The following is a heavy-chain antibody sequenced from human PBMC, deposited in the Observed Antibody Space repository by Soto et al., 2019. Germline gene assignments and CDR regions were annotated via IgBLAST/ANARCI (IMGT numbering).Heavy chain of an antibody. CDR3: AREYYYGSGTYSNYYYYGMDV. V-gene: IGHV3-74*01. Sequence: GGSLRLSCAASRFTFSSYWMHWVRQAPGKGLVWVSRINSDGSSTSYADSVKGRFTISRDNAKNTLYLQMNSLRAEDTAVYYCAREYYYGSGTYSNYYYYGMDVWGQGTTVTVSS. CDR2: INSDGSST. J-gene: IGHJ6*02. CDR1: RFTFSSYW. D-gene: IGHD3-10*01.